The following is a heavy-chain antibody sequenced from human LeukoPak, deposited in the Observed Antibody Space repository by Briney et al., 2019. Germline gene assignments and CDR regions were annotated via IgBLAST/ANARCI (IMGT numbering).Heavy chain of an antibody. Sequence: SETLSLTCAVSGGSISSGGYSWSWIRQPPGKGLEWIGYIYHSGSTYYNPSLKSRVTISVDRSKNQFSLKLSSVTAADTAVYYCARGDITILDYWGQGTLVTVSS. D-gene: IGHD2-15*01. J-gene: IGHJ4*02. CDR3: ARGDITILDY. V-gene: IGHV4-30-2*01. CDR2: IYHSGST. CDR1: GGSISSGGYS.